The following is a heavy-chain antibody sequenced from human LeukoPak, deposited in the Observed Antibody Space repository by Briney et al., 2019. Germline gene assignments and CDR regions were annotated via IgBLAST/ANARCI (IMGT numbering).Heavy chain of an antibody. D-gene: IGHD6-13*01. CDR3: AKRDSSSWYSLYFDY. V-gene: IGHV3-30*04. J-gene: IGHJ4*02. CDR2: ISYDGSNK. Sequence: GGSLRLSWAASGFTFSSYAMRWVRQAPGKGLEWVAVISYDGSNKYYADSVKGRFTISRDNSKNTLYLQMNSLRAEDTAVYYCAKRDSSSWYSLYFDYWGQGTLVTVSS. CDR1: GFTFSSYA.